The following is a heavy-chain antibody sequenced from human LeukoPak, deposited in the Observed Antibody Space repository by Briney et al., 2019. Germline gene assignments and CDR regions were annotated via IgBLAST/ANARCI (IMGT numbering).Heavy chain of an antibody. Sequence: PGGSLRLSCAASGFTLSSYSMNWVRQAPGKGLEWVAVISFDGSNKYYADSVKGRFTISRDNSKNALYLQMNSLRAEDTAVYYCAREELGSSLGFDPWGQGTLVTVSS. V-gene: IGHV3-30*03. J-gene: IGHJ5*02. CDR3: AREELGSSLGFDP. CDR2: ISFDGSNK. D-gene: IGHD3-16*01. CDR1: GFTLSSYS.